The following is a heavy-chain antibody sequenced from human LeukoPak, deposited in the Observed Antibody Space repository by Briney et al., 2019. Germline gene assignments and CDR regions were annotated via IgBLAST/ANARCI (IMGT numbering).Heavy chain of an antibody. CDR2: ISYDGSNK. CDR1: GFTFSSYA. J-gene: IGHJ4*01. CDR3: AQEEFDY. Sequence: GGSLRLSCAASGFTFSSYAMHWVRQAPGKGLEWVAVISYDGSNKYYADSVKGRFTISRDNSKNTLYLQMNSLRAEDTAVYYCAQEEFDYWGQEPWSPSPQ. V-gene: IGHV3-30-3*02.